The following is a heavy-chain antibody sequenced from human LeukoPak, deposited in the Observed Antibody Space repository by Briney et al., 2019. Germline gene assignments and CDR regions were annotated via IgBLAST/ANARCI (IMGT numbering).Heavy chain of an antibody. CDR3: AKDQAAARLYY. J-gene: IGHJ4*02. D-gene: IGHD6-6*01. V-gene: IGHV3-23*01. CDR2: ISDNGGST. CDR1: GFTFSSSA. Sequence: GGSLRPSCAASGFTFSSSAMTWVRQAPGKGLEWVSSISDNGGSTYFADSVKARFTISRDNSKNTLYLQMSSLRAEDTAVYYCAKDQAAARLYYWGQGTLVTVSS.